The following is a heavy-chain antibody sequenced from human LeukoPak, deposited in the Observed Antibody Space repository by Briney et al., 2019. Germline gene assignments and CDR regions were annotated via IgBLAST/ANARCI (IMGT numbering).Heavy chain of an antibody. V-gene: IGHV4-30-2*01. J-gene: IGHJ5*02. D-gene: IGHD2-2*01. Sequence: SETLSLTCAVSGVSISSGGYSWSWIRQPPGKGLEWIGYIYHSGSTYYNPSLKSRVTISVDRSKNQFSLKLSSVTAADTAVYYCARLVYCSSTSCRKSKNWFDPWGQGTLVTVSS. CDR3: ARLVYCSSTSCRKSKNWFDP. CDR1: GVSISSGGYS. CDR2: IYHSGST.